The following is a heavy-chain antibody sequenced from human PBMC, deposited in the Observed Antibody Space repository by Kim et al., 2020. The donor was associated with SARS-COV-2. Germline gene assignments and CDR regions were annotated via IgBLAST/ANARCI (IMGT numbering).Heavy chain of an antibody. J-gene: IGHJ4*02. CDR1: GFTFSSYW. D-gene: IGHD3-3*01. Sequence: GGSLRLSCAASGFTFSSYWMHWVRQAPGKGLVWVSRINSDGSSTSYADSVKGRFTISRDNAKNTLYLQMNSLRAEDTAVYYCARVQVNVLRFLEWLSYYFDYWGQETLVTVSS. V-gene: IGHV3-74*01. CDR3: ARVQVNVLRFLEWLSYYFDY. CDR2: INSDGSST.